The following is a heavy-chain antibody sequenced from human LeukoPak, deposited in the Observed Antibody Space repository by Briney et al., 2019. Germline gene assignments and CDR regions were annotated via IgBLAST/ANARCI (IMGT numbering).Heavy chain of an antibody. D-gene: IGHD4-17*01. V-gene: IGHV3-23*01. Sequence: GGSLRLSCAASGFTFSDYALSWVRQAPGKGLECVSAISGSGHSTYYADSVKGRFTISRDNSNNTLFLQMNSLRAEDTAVYYCAIALKDYGLPGAFDIWGQATRVTVSS. CDR2: ISGSGHST. J-gene: IGHJ3*02. CDR1: GFTFSDYA. CDR3: AIALKDYGLPGAFDI.